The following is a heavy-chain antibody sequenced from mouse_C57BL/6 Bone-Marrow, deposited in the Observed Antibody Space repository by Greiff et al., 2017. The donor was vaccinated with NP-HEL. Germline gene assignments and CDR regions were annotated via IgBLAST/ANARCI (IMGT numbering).Heavy chain of an antibody. J-gene: IGHJ1*03. D-gene: IGHD1-1*01. Sequence: VQLQQSGAELVRPGASVKLSCTASGFNIKDYYMHWVKQRPEQGLEWIGRIDPEDGDTEYAQKFQGKATMPADTASNTAYRQLSSLTSEDTAVYYCTTDYYGNYWYFDVWGTGTTVTVSS. V-gene: IGHV14-1*01. CDR2: IDPEDGDT. CDR3: TTDYYGNYWYFDV. CDR1: GFNIKDYY.